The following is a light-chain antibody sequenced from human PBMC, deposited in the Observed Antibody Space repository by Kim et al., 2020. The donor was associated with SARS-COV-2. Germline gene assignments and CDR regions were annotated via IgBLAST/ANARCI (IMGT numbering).Light chain of an antibody. CDR1: QSVSSN. CDR3: QQYNNWPQT. Sequence: SFAPGERATLSCRASQSVSSNLAWYQQKPGQAPRLLIYGASTRATGIPARFSGSGSGTEFTLTISSLQSEDFAVYYCQQYNNWPQTFGQGTKLEI. CDR2: GAS. V-gene: IGKV3-15*01. J-gene: IGKJ2*01.